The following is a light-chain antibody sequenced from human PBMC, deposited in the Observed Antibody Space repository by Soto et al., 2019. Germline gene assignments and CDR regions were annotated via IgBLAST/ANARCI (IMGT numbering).Light chain of an antibody. Sequence: EIVLTQSPGILSLSPGERASLSCRASQSVTTYLAWYQQKPAQAPRLLIYGASVRATGVPDRFSGSGSGTDFTLTISRLEPEDFAVYYCQQYTSSLNTFGQGTRLEIK. V-gene: IGKV3-20*01. CDR1: QSVTTY. CDR2: GAS. CDR3: QQYTSSLNT. J-gene: IGKJ5*01.